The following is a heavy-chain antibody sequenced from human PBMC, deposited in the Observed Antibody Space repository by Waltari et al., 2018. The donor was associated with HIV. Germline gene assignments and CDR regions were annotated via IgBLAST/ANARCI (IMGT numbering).Heavy chain of an antibody. Sequence: QVQLQESGPGLVKPSETLSLTCTVSGDSISPYFWSWIRQPPGKGLEWIGNIYYSGTTNYNPSLKSRVTISLDTSKNHFSLRLSSVTAVDTAVYYCARSHYYDTSGFWVDAFDIWGRGTMVTVSS. D-gene: IGHD3-22*01. V-gene: IGHV4-59*01. CDR2: IYYSGTT. J-gene: IGHJ3*02. CDR3: ARSHYYDTSGFWVDAFDI. CDR1: GDSISPYF.